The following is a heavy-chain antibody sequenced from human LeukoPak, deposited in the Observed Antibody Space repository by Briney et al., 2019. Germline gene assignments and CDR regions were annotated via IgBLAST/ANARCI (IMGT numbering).Heavy chain of an antibody. V-gene: IGHV4-59*01. CDR2: MYYSGST. CDR3: ARGSSWPYYFDY. D-gene: IGHD6-13*01. CDR1: GGSISSYS. J-gene: IGHJ4*02. Sequence: SETLSLTCTVSGGSISSYSWSWIRQPPGKGLEWIGSMYYSGSTNYNPSLKSRVTMSVDTSKNQFSLKLSSVTAADTAVYYCARGSSWPYYFDYWGQGTLVTVSS.